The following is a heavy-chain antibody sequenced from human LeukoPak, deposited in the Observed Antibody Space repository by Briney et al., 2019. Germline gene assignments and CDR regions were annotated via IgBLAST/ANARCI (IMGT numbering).Heavy chain of an antibody. CDR3: ARGRRYYDYVSGSYRQYYFDY. V-gene: IGHV4-34*01. Sequence: PSETLSLTCAVYGGSFSGYYWSWIRQPPGKGLEWIGEINHSGSTNYNPSLKSRVTISVDTSKNQFSLKLSSVTAADTAVYYCARGRRYYDYVSGSYRQYYFDYWGQGTLVTVSS. CDR1: GGSFSGYY. CDR2: INHSGST. J-gene: IGHJ4*02. D-gene: IGHD3-16*02.